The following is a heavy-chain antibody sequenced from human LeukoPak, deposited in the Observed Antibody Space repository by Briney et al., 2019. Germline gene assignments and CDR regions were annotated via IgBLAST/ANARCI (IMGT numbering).Heavy chain of an antibody. V-gene: IGHV4-30-2*01. D-gene: IGHD4-17*01. Sequence: PSQTLSLTCAVSGGSISSGGYSWSWIRQPPGKGLEWIGRIYPNGAINYNPSLKSRVTMSVDTSKNQFSLKLISVTAADTAVYYCAREYGDQGTRNFDYWGQGGLVTVSS. CDR2: IYPNGAI. CDR1: GGSISSGGYS. CDR3: AREYGDQGTRNFDY. J-gene: IGHJ4*02.